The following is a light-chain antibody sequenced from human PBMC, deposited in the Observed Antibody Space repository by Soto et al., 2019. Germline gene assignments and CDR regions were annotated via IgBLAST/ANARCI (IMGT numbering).Light chain of an antibody. CDR2: KAS. J-gene: IGKJ1*01. CDR3: QHYNSYSEA. V-gene: IGKV1-5*03. CDR1: QGISTY. Sequence: DIQLTPSPSFLSASVGARVTMTCRASQGISTYLAWYQQKPGKAPKLLIYKASTLKSGVPSRFSGSGSGTEFTLTISSLQPDDFATYYCQHYNSYSEAFGQGTKVDIK.